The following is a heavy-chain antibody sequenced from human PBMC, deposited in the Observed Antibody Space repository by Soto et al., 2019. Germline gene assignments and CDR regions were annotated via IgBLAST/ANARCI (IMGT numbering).Heavy chain of an antibody. D-gene: IGHD1-1*01. V-gene: IGHV4-59*01. Sequence: WETLSLTCTVSGGSISSYYWSWIRQPPGKGPEWIGYIYYSGSTNYNPSLKSRVTISVDTFKNQFSLKLSSVTAADTAVYYCARVRLNWNEYYFDDWGQGTQVTVSS. CDR3: ARVRLNWNEYYFDD. J-gene: IGHJ4*02. CDR2: IYYSGST. CDR1: GGSISSYY.